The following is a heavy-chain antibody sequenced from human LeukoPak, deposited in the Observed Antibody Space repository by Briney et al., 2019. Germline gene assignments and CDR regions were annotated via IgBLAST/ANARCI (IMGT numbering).Heavy chain of an antibody. CDR3: ARGPTYYDFWSGYSTSTSWFDP. CDR1: GYTFTGYY. Sequence: ASVKVSCKASGYTFTGYYMHWVRQAPGQGLEWMGWINPNSGGTNYAQKFQGRVTMTRDTSISTAYMELSSLRSEDTAVYYCARGPTYYDFWSGYSTSTSWFDPWGQGTLVTVSS. D-gene: IGHD3-3*01. J-gene: IGHJ5*02. CDR2: INPNSGGT. V-gene: IGHV1-2*02.